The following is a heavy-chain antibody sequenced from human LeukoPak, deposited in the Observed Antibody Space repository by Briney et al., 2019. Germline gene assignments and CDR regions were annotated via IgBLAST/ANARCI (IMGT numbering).Heavy chain of an antibody. CDR1: GGTFISHA. CDR2: IIPILGTA. Sequence: ASVKVSCKASGGTFISHAISWVRQAPGQGLEWMGGIIPILGTAKYAQKFQGRVTITADESTSTAYMKLRSLRSEDTAVYYCARDSSEFRSLIPHWGQGTLVTVSS. D-gene: IGHD2-21*01. CDR3: ARDSSEFRSLIPH. V-gene: IGHV1-69*01. J-gene: IGHJ1*01.